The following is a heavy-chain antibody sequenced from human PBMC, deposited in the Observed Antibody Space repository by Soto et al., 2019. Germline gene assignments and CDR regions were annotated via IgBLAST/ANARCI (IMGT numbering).Heavy chain of an antibody. J-gene: IGHJ4*02. V-gene: IGHV3-23*01. CDR3: AKESVFGYTMVRGPQGRFDY. CDR2: ISGSGGST. CDR1: GFTFSSYA. D-gene: IGHD3-10*01. Sequence: GGSLRLSCAASGFTFSSYAMSWVRQAPGKGLEWVSAISGSGGSTYYADSVKGRFTISRDNSENTLYLQMNSLRAEDTAVYYCAKESVFGYTMVRGPQGRFDYWGQGTLVTVSS.